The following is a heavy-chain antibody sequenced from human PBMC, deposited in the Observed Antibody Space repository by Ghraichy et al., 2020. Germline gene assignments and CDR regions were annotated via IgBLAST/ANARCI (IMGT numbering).Heavy chain of an antibody. CDR1: GYTFTSYY. CDR2: INPSGGST. D-gene: IGHD6-19*01. Sequence: ASVKVSCKASGYTFTSYYMHWVRQAPGQGLEWMGIINPSGGSTSYAQKFQGRVTMTRDTSTSTVYMELSSLRSEDTAVYYCASQDRSGWVGPTDAFDIWGQGTMVTVSS. J-gene: IGHJ3*02. CDR3: ASQDRSGWVGPTDAFDI. V-gene: IGHV1-46*01.